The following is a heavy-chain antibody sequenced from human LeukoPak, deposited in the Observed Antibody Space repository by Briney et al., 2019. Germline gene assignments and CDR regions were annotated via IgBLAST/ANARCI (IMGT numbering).Heavy chain of an antibody. CDR1: EFTFSKYG. D-gene: IGHD3-22*01. CDR2: ISFDINDR. V-gene: IGHV3-30*03. J-gene: IGHJ4*02. CDR3: ARDERYYDSSGYSDYFDY. Sequence: PGGSLRLSCAASEFTFSKYGMHWVRQAPGKGLEWVASISFDINDRKYAESVRGRFTISRDNSKNTLYLQMNSLRAEDTAVYYCARDERYYDSSGYSDYFDYWGQGTLVTVSS.